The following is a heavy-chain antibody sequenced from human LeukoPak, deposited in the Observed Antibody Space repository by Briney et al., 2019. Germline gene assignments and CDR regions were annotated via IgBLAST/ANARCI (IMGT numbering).Heavy chain of an antibody. CDR2: IYHSGST. D-gene: IGHD6-19*01. V-gene: IGHV4-30-2*01. CDR1: GGSISSGGYS. Sequence: SQTLSLTCAVSGGSISSGGYSWSWIRQPPGKGLEWIGYIYHSGSTYYNPSPKSRVTISVDRSKNQFSLKLSSVTAADTAVYYCARAISSGWTDTYYYYYGMDVWGQGTTVTVSS. CDR3: ARAISSGWTDTYYYYYGMDV. J-gene: IGHJ6*02.